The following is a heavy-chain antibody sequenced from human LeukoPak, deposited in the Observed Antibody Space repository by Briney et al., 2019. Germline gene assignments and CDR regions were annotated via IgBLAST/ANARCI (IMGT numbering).Heavy chain of an antibody. V-gene: IGHV1-2*02. Sequence: ASVKVSCQASGYTFTGYYMHWLRPAPGQGRAWVGWINPNSGGTNYEQKFQGRVTMTRNTSISTAYMELSSLRSEDTAVYYCARYVRLVARLYYYCGMGVWGQGTTVTVSS. D-gene: IGHD2-15*01. CDR2: INPNSGGT. J-gene: IGHJ6*02. CDR1: GYTFTGYY. CDR3: ARYVRLVARLYYYCGMGV.